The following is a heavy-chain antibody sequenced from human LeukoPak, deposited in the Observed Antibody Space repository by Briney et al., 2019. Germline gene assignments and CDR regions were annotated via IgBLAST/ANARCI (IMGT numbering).Heavy chain of an antibody. V-gene: IGHV3-7*01. J-gene: IGHJ4*02. D-gene: IGHD6-19*01. CDR2: IEKDGSEI. CDR3: AAGAGWLIDW. CDR1: GFTFSNYW. Sequence: GGSLRLSCAASGFTFSNYWMNWVRQAPGKGMEWVAIIEKDGSEILYVDSVKGRFTISRDNAKNSLYLQMNSLRAEDMAVYYCAAGAGWLIDWWGQGTLVTVSS.